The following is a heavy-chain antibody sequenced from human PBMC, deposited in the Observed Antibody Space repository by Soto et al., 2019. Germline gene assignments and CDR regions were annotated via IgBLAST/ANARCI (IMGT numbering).Heavy chain of an antibody. D-gene: IGHD3-10*01. V-gene: IGHV4-59*01. J-gene: IGHJ6*02. CDR1: GGSISSYY. CDR3: ARAPVYYYGSGSYGSGPRYYYGMDV. Sequence: SETLSLTCTVSGGSISSYYWSWIRQPPGKGLEWIGYIYYSGSTNYNPSLKSRVTISVDTSKNQFSLKLSSVTAADTAVYYCARAPVYYYGSGSYGSGPRYYYGMDVWGQGTTVTVSS. CDR2: IYYSGST.